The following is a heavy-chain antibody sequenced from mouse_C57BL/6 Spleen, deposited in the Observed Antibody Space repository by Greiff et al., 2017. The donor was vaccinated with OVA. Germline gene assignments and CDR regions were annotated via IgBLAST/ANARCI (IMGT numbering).Heavy chain of an antibody. CDR2: ISYDGSN. J-gene: IGHJ2*01. V-gene: IGHV3-6*01. CDR3: ARNYYGSSPPGY. CDR1: GYSITSGYY. D-gene: IGHD1-1*01. Sequence: VQLQQSGPGLVKPSQSLSLTCSVTGYSITSGYYWNWIRQFPGNKLEWMGYISYDGSNNYNPSLKNRISITRDTSKNQFFLKLNSVTTEDTATYYCARNYYGSSPPGYWGQGTTLTVSS.